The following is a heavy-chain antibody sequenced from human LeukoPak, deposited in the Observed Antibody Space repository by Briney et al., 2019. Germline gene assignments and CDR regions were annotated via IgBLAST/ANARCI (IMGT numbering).Heavy chain of an antibody. CDR2: IYYSGST. J-gene: IGHJ6*03. CDR3: AGVKDGFLTGRNPREYYYYYMDV. V-gene: IGHV4-59*01. D-gene: IGHD3-9*01. CDR1: GDSISSYY. Sequence: SETLPLTCTVSGDSISSYYCSWIRQPPGKGLEWIGYIYYSGSTNYNPSLQSRLTISVDTSKNQFALKLTSVTAADTAVYYCAGVKDGFLTGRNPREYYYYYMDVWGKGTTVTVS.